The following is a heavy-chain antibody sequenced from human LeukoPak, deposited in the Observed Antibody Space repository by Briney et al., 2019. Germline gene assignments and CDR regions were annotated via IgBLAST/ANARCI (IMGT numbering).Heavy chain of an antibody. CDR2: IEWDDDK. D-gene: IGHD3-16*02. Sequence: SGPSLLNPTPTLTLTCTFSGFSLSTRGMCVSWIRQPPGKALEWLAHIEWDDDKYYSTSLKTRLTISKDTSKNQVVLIMTNMDPVDTATYYCARIRGYDYVWGSYRSYYFDYWGQGTLVTVAS. CDR1: GFSLSTRGMC. CDR3: ARIRGYDYVWGSYRSYYFDY. V-gene: IGHV2-70*01. J-gene: IGHJ4*02.